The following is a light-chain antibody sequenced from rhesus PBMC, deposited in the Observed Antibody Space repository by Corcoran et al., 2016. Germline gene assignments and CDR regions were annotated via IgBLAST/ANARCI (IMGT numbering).Light chain of an antibody. CDR1: QGIKRY. CDR3: LQDNSDPPWS. CDR2: AAS. Sequence: DIQMTQSPSSLSASVGDTVTITCRASQGIKRYLNWFQQKPGNAPKLLIYAASSLESGVPSRFSGSGSGMDFTLIISSLTPEAFAVYYRLQDNSDPPWSFGPGTKVEVK. J-gene: IGKJ1*01. V-gene: IGKV1-28*02.